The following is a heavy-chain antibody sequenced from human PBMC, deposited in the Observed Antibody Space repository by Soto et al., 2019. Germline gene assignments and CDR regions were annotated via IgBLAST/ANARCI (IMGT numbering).Heavy chain of an antibody. V-gene: IGHV4-30-2*01. CDR2: MYHSGST. J-gene: IGHJ4*02. Sequence: QLQLQESGSVLVKPSQTLSLTCAVSGGSISSGGYSWRWIRQPPGKGLEWIGYMYHSGSTYYNPSLKSRVTISIDRSKNQFSLKLSCVTAADTAVYYCARVPDYWGQGILVTVSS. D-gene: IGHD2-2*01. CDR1: GGSISSGGYS. CDR3: ARVPDY.